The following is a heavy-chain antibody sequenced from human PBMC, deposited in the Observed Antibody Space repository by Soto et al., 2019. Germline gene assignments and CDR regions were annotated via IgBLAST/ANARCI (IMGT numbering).Heavy chain of an antibody. V-gene: IGHV3-23*01. CDR3: AKVLLWFGEGYGTDV. J-gene: IGHJ6*02. Sequence: EVQLLESGGGLVQPGGSLRLSCAASGFTFSSYAMRWVRQAPGKGLEWFSAISGSGGSTYYADSVKGRFTISRDNSKNTRYLQMNSLRAEDTAVYYCAKVLLWFGEGYGTDVWGQGTTVTVSS. D-gene: IGHD3-10*01. CDR2: ISGSGGST. CDR1: GFTFSSYA.